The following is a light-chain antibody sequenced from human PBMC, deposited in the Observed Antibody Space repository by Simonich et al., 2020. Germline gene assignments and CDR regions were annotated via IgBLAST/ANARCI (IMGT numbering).Light chain of an antibody. Sequence: EIVMTQSPATLSVSPGERATLPCRASQSVSSNLAWYQQKPGQAPRLLIYGASTRATGIPAGFRGSGSGTEFTLTISSMQSEDFAVYYCQQYNNWPPWTFGQGTKVEIK. CDR2: GAS. V-gene: IGKV3-15*01. CDR1: QSVSSN. J-gene: IGKJ1*01. CDR3: QQYNNWPPWT.